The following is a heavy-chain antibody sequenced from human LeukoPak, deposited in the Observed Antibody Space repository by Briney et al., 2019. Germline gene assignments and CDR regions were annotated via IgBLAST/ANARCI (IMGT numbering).Heavy chain of an antibody. D-gene: IGHD3-16*02. CDR2: ISGHNGNT. Sequence: ASVKVSCKTSGYTFTNFGISWVRQAPGQGPEWMGWISGHNGNTKYAKNFQDRLKMTTDTSTTTAYMELRSLTPDDKGVYYCARAGVNIGGIIVNSLDSWGQGTLVTVSS. CDR3: ARAGVNIGGIIVNSLDS. V-gene: IGHV1-18*01. CDR1: GYTFTNFG. J-gene: IGHJ4*02.